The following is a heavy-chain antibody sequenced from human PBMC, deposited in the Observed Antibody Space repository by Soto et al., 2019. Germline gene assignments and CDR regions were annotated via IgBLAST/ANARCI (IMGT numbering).Heavy chain of an antibody. D-gene: IGHD2-15*01. Sequence: GGSLRLSCAASGFTFSSYAMSWVRQAPGKGLEWVSSISGSGGSTYYADSVKGRFTISRDNSKNTLYLQMNSLRAEDTAVYYCAKDTSYGGSPYFDYWGQGTLVTVSS. J-gene: IGHJ4*02. V-gene: IGHV3-23*01. CDR2: ISGSGGST. CDR3: AKDTSYGGSPYFDY. CDR1: GFTFSSYA.